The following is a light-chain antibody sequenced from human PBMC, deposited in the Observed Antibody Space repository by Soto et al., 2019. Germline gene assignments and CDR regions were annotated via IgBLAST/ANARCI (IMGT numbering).Light chain of an antibody. CDR3: XXXXXLPRT. CDR2: DAS. V-gene: IGKV3-11*01. Sequence: EIVLTQSPXTLSLXPGERATLSCRASQSISSXLAWYQQKPGQAPRLLIYDASNRATGIPARFSGSGSGTXXTLXXXSLXXXDXXXXXXXXXXXLPRTFGQGTTVEI. CDR1: QSISSX. J-gene: IGKJ1*01.